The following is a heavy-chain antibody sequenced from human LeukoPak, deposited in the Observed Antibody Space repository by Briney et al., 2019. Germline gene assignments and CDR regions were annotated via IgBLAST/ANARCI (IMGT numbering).Heavy chain of an antibody. CDR2: IYYSGST. D-gene: IGHD5-12*01. CDR1: GVSISSYY. V-gene: IGHV4-59*08. CDR3: ARQDSGYDTILDY. J-gene: IGHJ4*02. Sequence: SETLSLTCTVSGVSISSYYWSWIRQPPGKGLEWIGYIYYSGSTNYNPSLKSRVTISVDTSKNQFSLKLSSVTAADTAVYYCARQDSGYDTILDYWGQGTLVTVSS.